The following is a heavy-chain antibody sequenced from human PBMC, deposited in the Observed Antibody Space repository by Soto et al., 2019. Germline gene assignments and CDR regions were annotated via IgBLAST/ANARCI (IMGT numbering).Heavy chain of an antibody. D-gene: IGHD3-22*01. V-gene: IGHV4-39*01. CDR2: IYFSGST. Sequence: LVTLSLTCTVSRGSMSSSGYYWGWIRQPPGKGLEWIGSIYFSGSTYYNPSLKSRVTISVDTSKNQFSLKLSSVTAADTAVYYCARQDRVYDRSGYYYAVFAYLVQGTLVTVS. J-gene: IGHJ4*02. CDR1: RGSMSSSGYY. CDR3: ARQDRVYDRSGYYYAVFAY.